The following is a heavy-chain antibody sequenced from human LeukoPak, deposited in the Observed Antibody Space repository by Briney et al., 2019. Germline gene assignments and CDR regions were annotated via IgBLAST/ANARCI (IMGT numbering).Heavy chain of an antibody. CDR2: IYYSGST. Sequence: PSETLSLTCTVSGGSISPYYWSWIRQPPGKGLEWIGYIYYSGSTNYNPSLKSRVTISVDTSKNQFSLKLSSVTAADTAVYYCARHGYSYGFTTLDYWGQGTLVTVSS. CDR1: GGSISPYY. J-gene: IGHJ4*02. V-gene: IGHV4-59*08. D-gene: IGHD5-18*01. CDR3: ARHGYSYGFTTLDY.